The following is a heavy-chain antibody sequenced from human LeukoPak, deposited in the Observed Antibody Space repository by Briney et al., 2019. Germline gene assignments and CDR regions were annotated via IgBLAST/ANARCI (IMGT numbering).Heavy chain of an antibody. CDR2: IYYSGST. CDR1: GGSISSGDYY. D-gene: IGHD4-11*01. V-gene: IGHV4-30-4*01. Sequence: SETLSLTCTVSGGSISSGDYYWSWIRQPPGKGLEWIGYIYYSGSTYYNPSLKSRVTISVDTSKNQFSLKLSSVTAADTAVYYCARVRSQRALTVDDAFDIWGQGTMVTVSS. CDR3: ARVRSQRALTVDDAFDI. J-gene: IGHJ3*02.